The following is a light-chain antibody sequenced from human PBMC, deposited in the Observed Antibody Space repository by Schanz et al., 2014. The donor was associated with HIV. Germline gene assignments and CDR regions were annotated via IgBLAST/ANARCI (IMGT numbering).Light chain of an antibody. CDR2: DVS. CDR1: SSDVGNYNL. J-gene: IGLJ3*02. V-gene: IGLV2-23*02. CDR3: CSYAGSSTPWV. Sequence: QSALTQPASVSGSPGQSITISCTGTSSDVGNYNLVSWYQQHPGKAPKLMIYDVSVRPSGVSHRFSGSKSDNTASLTISGLQAEDEADYYCCSYAGSSTPWVFGGGTKLTVL.